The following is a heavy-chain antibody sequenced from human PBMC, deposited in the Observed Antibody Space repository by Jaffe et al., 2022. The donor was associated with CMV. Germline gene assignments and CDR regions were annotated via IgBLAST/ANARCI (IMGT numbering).Heavy chain of an antibody. CDR3: ARSQGVGGVGDYFYGMDL. Sequence: QVLLVQSGAEVKKPGASVTVSCKASGHTFTDKFMHWLRQAPGQGLEWVGWIHPSSGVTLYAKKFRGRVTVTRDMTTSTAYMEINSLTSDDTAMYYCARSQGVGGVGDYFYGMDLWGQGTTVTVSS. CDR2: IHPSSGVT. D-gene: IGHD1-26*01. CDR1: GHTFTDKF. V-gene: IGHV1-2*02. J-gene: IGHJ6*02.